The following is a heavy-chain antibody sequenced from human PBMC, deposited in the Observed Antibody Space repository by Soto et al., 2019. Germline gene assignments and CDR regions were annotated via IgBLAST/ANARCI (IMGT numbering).Heavy chain of an antibody. V-gene: IGHV3-23*01. CDR3: VKDAPQPFSD. CDR2: ISGTAHAS. CDR1: GFDFSNYG. Sequence: EVQLLESGGGLVQPGGSLRISCAASGFDFSNYGMSWVRQAPGKGLEWVSAISGTAHASYYAASVKGRFTLSRDNSKNTLYLHMNSLRVEDTAVYFCVKDAPQPFSDWGQGTLVTVSS. D-gene: IGHD3-3*02. J-gene: IGHJ4*02.